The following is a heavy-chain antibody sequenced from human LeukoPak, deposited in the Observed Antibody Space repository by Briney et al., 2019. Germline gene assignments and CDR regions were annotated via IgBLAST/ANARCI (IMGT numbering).Heavy chain of an antibody. V-gene: IGHV3-73*01. CDR3: TPVVGDMVFTNAY. CDR1: GFTFSDSA. D-gene: IGHD5/OR15-5a*01. CDR2: IRSKPHNYAT. J-gene: IGHJ4*02. Sequence: GGSLKPSCAASGFTFSDSAMHWVRQASGKGLEWVGRIRSKPHNYATAYAASVKGRFTLSRDDSENTAFLQMNSLRTEDTAVYYCTPVVGDMVFTNAYWGQGTLVTVSS.